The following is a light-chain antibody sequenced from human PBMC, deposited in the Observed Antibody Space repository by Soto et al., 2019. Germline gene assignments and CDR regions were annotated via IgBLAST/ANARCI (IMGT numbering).Light chain of an antibody. V-gene: IGKV3-11*01. CDR2: DAS. Sequence: VVLTQSPATLSLSPCERATLSSRTSLSVSVYLDWYQQKPGQAPRLLISDASNRATGIPARFSGSGSGTDFTLTISSLEPEDFAVYYCHQRQYWPPITFGQGTRLEIK. CDR3: HQRQYWPPIT. J-gene: IGKJ5*01. CDR1: LSVSVY.